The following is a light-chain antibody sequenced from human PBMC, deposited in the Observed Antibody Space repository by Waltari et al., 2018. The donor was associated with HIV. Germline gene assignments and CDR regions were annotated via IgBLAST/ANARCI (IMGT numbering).Light chain of an antibody. Sequence: QSVLTQAPSVSGAPGQRVTISCTGTSSNIGAGFDVHWSQQLPGTAPKLLIYGNNNRPSGVPDRFSGSRSGTSASLAITGLQAEDEADYYCQSYDSRLSGSRVFGGGTKLTVL. CDR2: GNN. CDR1: SSNIGAGFD. CDR3: QSYDSRLSGSRV. J-gene: IGLJ2*01. V-gene: IGLV1-40*01.